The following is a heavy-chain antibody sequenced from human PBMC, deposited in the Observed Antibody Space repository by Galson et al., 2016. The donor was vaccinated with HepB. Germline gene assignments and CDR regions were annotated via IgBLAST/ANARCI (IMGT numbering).Heavy chain of an antibody. J-gene: IGHJ1*01. Sequence: SLRLSCAASGFTFSRYAMSWVRQAPGKGLEWVSAICGSGGNPYYAASLQGRFTISKDNSKEPLYLQMSSLRAEDTAVYYYAKDRFFALGDGFYEHWGQGTLVTVSS. CDR1: GFTFSRYA. CDR3: AKDRFFALGDGFYEH. D-gene: IGHD3-10*01. CDR2: ICGSGGNP. V-gene: IGHV3-23*01.